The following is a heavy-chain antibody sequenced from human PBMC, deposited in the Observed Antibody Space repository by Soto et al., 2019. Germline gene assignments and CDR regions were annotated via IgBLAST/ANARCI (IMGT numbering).Heavy chain of an antibody. Sequence: QVQLVESGGGVVQPGRSLRLSCAASGFIFSAYGMHWVRQAPGKGLEWVAVISYDGRNKYYADSVKGRFTLSRDNSKDTLYLQMNSLRPEDTAVYYGAKDVLGGGTYRSLDYWGQGTLVTVSS. J-gene: IGHJ4*02. D-gene: IGHD3-16*02. CDR3: AKDVLGGGTYRSLDY. CDR2: ISYDGRNK. V-gene: IGHV3-30*18. CDR1: GFIFSAYG.